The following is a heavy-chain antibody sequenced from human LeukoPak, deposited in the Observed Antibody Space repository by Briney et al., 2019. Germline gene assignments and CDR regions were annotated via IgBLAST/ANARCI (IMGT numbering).Heavy chain of an antibody. D-gene: IGHD5-18*01. J-gene: IGHJ5*02. CDR1: GGSISTYY. V-gene: IGHV4-59*12. Sequence: SETLSLTCTVSGGSISTYYWSWIRQPPGKGLEWIGYIYHSGSTNYNPSLKSRVTISVDTSQNQFSLKLSSVTAADTAVYYCARDSRGRIQLWSRGWFDPWGQGTLVTVSS. CDR3: ARDSRGRIQLWSRGWFDP. CDR2: IYHSGST.